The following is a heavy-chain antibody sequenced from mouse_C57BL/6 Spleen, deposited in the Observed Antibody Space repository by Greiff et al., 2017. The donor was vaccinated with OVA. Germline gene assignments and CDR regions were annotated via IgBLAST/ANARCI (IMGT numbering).Heavy chain of an antibody. CDR1: GYTFTSYW. D-gene: IGHD1-1*01. CDR2: IDPSDSYT. CDR3: ARFYYGSSYWYFDV. Sequence: QVQLQQPGAELVMPGASVKLSCKASGYTFTSYWMHWVQQRPGQGLEWIGEIDPSDSYTNYNQKFKGKSTLTVDKSSSTAYMQLSSLTSEDSAVYYCARFYYGSSYWYFDVWGTGTTVTVSS. V-gene: IGHV1-69*01. J-gene: IGHJ1*03.